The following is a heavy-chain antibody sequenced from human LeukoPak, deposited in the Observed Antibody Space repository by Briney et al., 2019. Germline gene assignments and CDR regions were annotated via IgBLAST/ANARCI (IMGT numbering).Heavy chain of an antibody. D-gene: IGHD4-17*01. J-gene: IGHJ4*02. CDR2: ISGDGDNT. CDR1: GFTFDDYA. Sequence: GGSLRLSCAASGFTFDDYAMHWVRQAPGKGLDWVSLISGDGDNTYYADSVKGRFTISRDNAKNSLYLQMNSLRAEDTALYYCARDYDYGDYPGYWGQGTLVTVSS. V-gene: IGHV3-43*02. CDR3: ARDYDYGDYPGY.